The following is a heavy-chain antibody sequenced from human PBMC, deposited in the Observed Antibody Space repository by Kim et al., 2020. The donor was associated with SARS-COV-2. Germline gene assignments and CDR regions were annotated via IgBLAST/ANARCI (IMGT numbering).Heavy chain of an antibody. V-gene: IGHV3-30*04. Sequence: GGSLRLSCAASGFTFSSYAMHWVRQAPGKGLEWVAVISYDGSNKYYADSVKGRFTISRDNSKNTLYLQMNSLRAEDTAVYYCARELLWFGELPPHGMDVWGQGTTVTVSS. D-gene: IGHD3-10*01. CDR3: ARELLWFGELPPHGMDV. CDR2: ISYDGSNK. J-gene: IGHJ6*02. CDR1: GFTFSSYA.